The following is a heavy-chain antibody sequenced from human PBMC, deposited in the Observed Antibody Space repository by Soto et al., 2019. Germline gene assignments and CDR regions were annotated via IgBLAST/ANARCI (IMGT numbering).Heavy chain of an antibody. D-gene: IGHD1-20*01. Sequence: EVQLVQSGAEVKKPGESLRISCKGSGYSFTSYWISWVRQMPGKGLEWMGRLDPSDSYTNYSPSFQGHFTISADKSISTASRQCSSLNASDSGMYYCARLPELQYNLVRYYYGMEVCGQGTTVTVSS. J-gene: IGHJ6*02. CDR1: GYSFTSYW. CDR3: ARLPELQYNLVRYYYGMEV. CDR2: LDPSDSYT. V-gene: IGHV5-10-1*03.